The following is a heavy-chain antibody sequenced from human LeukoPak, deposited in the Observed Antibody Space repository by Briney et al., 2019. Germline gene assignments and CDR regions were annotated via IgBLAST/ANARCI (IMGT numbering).Heavy chain of an antibody. Sequence: SVKVSCKASGGTFSSYAISWVRQAPGQGLEWMGRIIPILGIANYAQKFQGRVTITADKSTSTAYMELSSLRSEDTAVYYCARVPMVRGASSFYYYYGMDVWGQGTMVTVSS. CDR3: ARVPMVRGASSFYYYYGMDV. CDR2: IIPILGIA. CDR1: GGTFSSYA. D-gene: IGHD3-10*01. V-gene: IGHV1-69*04. J-gene: IGHJ6*02.